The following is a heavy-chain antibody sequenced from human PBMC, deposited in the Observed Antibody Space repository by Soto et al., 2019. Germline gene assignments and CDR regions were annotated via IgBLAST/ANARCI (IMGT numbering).Heavy chain of an antibody. D-gene: IGHD3-10*01. V-gene: IGHV4-59*01. CDR2: IYYSGST. CDR1: GGSISSYY. J-gene: IGHJ5*02. Sequence: ETLSLTCTVSGGSISSYYWSWIRQPPGKGLEWIGYIYYSGSTNYNPSLKSRVTISVDTSKNQFSLKLSSVTAADTAVYYCARAGTTMVRGVISGWFDPWGQGTLVTVSS. CDR3: ARAGTTMVRGVISGWFDP.